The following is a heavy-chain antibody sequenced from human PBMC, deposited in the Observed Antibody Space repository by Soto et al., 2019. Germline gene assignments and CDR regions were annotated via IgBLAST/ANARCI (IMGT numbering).Heavy chain of an antibody. J-gene: IGHJ5*02. D-gene: IGHD3-22*01. CDR1: GYRFTSYW. V-gene: IGHV5-51*01. CDR2: IFPSDSDT. Sequence: GESLKISCRTSGYRFTSYWIALVRQMPGKGLEWMGIIFPSDSDTRYSPSFQGQVTISADRSTSTVFLQWASLKASDTAVYFCARKDKSGYFNWFDPWGQGTLVTVSS. CDR3: ARKDKSGYFNWFDP.